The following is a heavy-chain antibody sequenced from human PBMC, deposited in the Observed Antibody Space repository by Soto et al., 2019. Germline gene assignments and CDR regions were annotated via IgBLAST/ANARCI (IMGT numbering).Heavy chain of an antibody. CDR1: GGSISSYY. Sequence: SETLSLTCAVSGGSISSYYWSWIRQPAGKGLEWIGRIYTSGSTNYNPSLKSRVTMSVDTSKNQFSLKLSSVTAADTAVYYCARDRGDIVVVPAAPRVWFDPWGQGTLVTVSS. CDR2: IYTSGST. V-gene: IGHV4-4*07. D-gene: IGHD2-2*01. CDR3: ARDRGDIVVVPAAPRVWFDP. J-gene: IGHJ5*02.